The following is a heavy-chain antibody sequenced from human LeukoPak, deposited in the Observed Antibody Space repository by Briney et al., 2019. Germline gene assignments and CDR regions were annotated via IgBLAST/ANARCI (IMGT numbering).Heavy chain of an antibody. J-gene: IGHJ4*02. CDR2: INPNSGGT. CDR3: ASLYSSSFPYDY. V-gene: IGHV1-2*06. D-gene: IGHD6-6*01. CDR1: GYTFTGYY. Sequence: ASVKVSCKASGYTFTGYYMHWVRQAPGQGLDWMGRINPNSGGTNYAQKFQGRVTMTRDTPISTAYMELSRLRSDDTAVYYCASLYSSSFPYDYWGQGTLVTVSS.